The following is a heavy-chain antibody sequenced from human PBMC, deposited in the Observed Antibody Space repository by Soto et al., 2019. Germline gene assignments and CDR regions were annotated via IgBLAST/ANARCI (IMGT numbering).Heavy chain of an antibody. CDR2: INWNSGSI. J-gene: IGHJ1*01. CDR1: GFTFDDYA. D-gene: IGHD6-13*01. V-gene: IGHV3-9*01. CDR3: VKDESINWYSGHFRH. Sequence: PGGSLRLSCAASGFTFDDYAMHWVRQVPGKGLEWVSGINWNSGSIGYADSVKGRFAISRDNAKNSLHLQMNSLRAEDTAFYYCVKDESINWYSGHFRHWGQGTLVNVS.